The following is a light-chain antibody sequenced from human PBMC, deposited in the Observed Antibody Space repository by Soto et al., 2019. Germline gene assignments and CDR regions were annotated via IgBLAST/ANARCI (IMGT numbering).Light chain of an antibody. Sequence: EIVLTQSPDTLSLSPGERATLSSRASQSVGSSLAWYQQKPGQAPRLLIYDASNRATGIPARFSGSGSGTDFTLTISSLEPEDFAVYYCQQRSNWPPEVTFGPGTKVDIK. J-gene: IGKJ3*01. CDR1: QSVGSS. CDR2: DAS. CDR3: QQRSNWPPEVT. V-gene: IGKV3-11*01.